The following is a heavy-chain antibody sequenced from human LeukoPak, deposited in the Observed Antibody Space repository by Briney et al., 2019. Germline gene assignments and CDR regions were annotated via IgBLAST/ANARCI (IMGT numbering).Heavy chain of an antibody. CDR1: GFTFSGYY. J-gene: IGHJ4*02. V-gene: IGHV3-23*01. Sequence: GGSLRLPCAASGFTFSGYYLSWVRQAPGKGLELVSAINGGGDNTHYADSVKGRFTISRDNSKNTLFLQMNSLRVEDTAVYYCVKDEPGSSWYNWGQGTLVTVSS. CDR2: INGGGDNT. D-gene: IGHD6-13*01. CDR3: VKDEPGSSWYN.